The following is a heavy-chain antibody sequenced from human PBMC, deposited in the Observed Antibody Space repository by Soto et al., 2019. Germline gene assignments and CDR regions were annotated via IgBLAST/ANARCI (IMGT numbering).Heavy chain of an antibody. V-gene: IGHV1-69*13. D-gene: IGHD6-19*01. CDR2: IIPIFGTA. J-gene: IGHJ6*02. CDR3: ARENVGRAETLAGTGYYYGMDV. CDR1: GGTFSSYA. Sequence: GASVKVSCKVSGGTFSSYAISWVRQAPGQGLEWMGGIIPIFGTANYAQKFQGRVTITADESTSTAYMELSSLRSEDTAVYYCARENVGRAETLAGTGYYYGMDVWGQGTTVTVSS.